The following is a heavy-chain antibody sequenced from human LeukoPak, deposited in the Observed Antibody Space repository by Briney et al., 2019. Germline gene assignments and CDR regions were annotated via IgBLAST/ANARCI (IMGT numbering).Heavy chain of an antibody. V-gene: IGHV3-30*02. D-gene: IGHD3-10*01. J-gene: IGHJ4*02. CDR3: AKGKMVRGAVGSAYFDY. CDR2: IRYDGSNK. Sequence: GGSLRLSCAASGFTFSSYGMHWVRQAPGKRLEWVAFIRYDGSNKYYADSVKGRFTISRDNSKNTLYLQMNSLRAEDTAVYYCAKGKMVRGAVGSAYFDYWGQGTLVTVSS. CDR1: GFTFSSYG.